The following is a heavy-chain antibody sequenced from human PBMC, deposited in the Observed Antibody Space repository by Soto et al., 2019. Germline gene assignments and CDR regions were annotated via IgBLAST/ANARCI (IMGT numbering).Heavy chain of an antibody. CDR3: ARGGLVLAPSTVNSGHYYYAMDV. D-gene: IGHD3-3*02. CDR1: GDTFSTYT. Sequence: SVKVSCKASGDTFSTYTITCVRQAPGQGLEWMGGIIPRSGTSNYAQKFQGRVTITADESTSTAYMELSSLRSEDTAVYYCARGGLVLAPSTVNSGHYYYAMDVWGQGTTVTVSS. V-gene: IGHV1-69*13. J-gene: IGHJ6*02. CDR2: IIPRSGTS.